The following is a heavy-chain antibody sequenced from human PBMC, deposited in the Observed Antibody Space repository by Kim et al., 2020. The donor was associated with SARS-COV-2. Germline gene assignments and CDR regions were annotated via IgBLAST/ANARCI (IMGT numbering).Heavy chain of an antibody. V-gene: IGHV1-46*01. D-gene: IGHD6-13*01. Sequence: AQRLQDRRTVTRDTSTSTVYMELSSLRSDDTAVYYCARDYITAAGKEDFDYWGQGTLVTISS. CDR3: ARDYITAAGKEDFDY. J-gene: IGHJ4*02.